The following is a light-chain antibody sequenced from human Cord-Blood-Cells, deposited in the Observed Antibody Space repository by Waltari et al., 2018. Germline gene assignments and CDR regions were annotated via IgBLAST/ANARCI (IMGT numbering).Light chain of an antibody. V-gene: IGKV4-1*01. J-gene: IGKJ1*01. Sequence: DIVMTQSPASLAVSVGARATINCKSSQSVFYSPNNKNYLAWYQQKPGQPPKLLIYWASTRESGVPDRFSGSGSGTDFTLTISSLQAEDVAVYYCQQYYSTPWTFGQGTKVEIK. CDR3: QQYYSTPWT. CDR1: QSVFYSPNNKNY. CDR2: WAS.